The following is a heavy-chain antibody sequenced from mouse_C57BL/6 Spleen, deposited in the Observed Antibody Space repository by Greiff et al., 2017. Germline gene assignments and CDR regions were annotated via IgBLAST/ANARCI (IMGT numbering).Heavy chain of an antibody. CDR2: ISSGSSTI. J-gene: IGHJ3*01. CDR1: GFTFSDYG. D-gene: IGHD2-4*01. Sequence: EVMLVESGGGLVKPGGSLKLSCAASGFTFSDYGMHWVRQAPEQGLEWVAYISSGSSTIYYADTVKGRFTISRDNAKTTLFLQMTSLRSEDTAMYYCARTYDSDEAWLAYWGQGTLVTVSA. V-gene: IGHV5-17*01. CDR3: ARTYDSDEAWLAY.